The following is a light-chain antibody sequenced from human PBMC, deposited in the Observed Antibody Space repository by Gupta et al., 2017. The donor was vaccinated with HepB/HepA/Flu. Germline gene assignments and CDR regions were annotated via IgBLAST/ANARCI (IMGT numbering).Light chain of an antibody. CDR1: QGISNY. CDR3: QQRESSPRS. V-gene: IGKV1-9*01. CDR2: TTS. J-gene: IGKJ3*01. Sequence: DIQLTQSPSFLSASVGDRVSITCWARQGISNYLAWYQQKPGKAPKLLIYTTSTLQSGVPSRYSGSGYGTEFTLTIICLQPEDFATYYCQQRESSPRSFGHGTKVEIK.